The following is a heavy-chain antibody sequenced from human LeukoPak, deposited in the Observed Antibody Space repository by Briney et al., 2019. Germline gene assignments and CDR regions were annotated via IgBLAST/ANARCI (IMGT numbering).Heavy chain of an antibody. CDR3: TKTEDYGDYIDY. Sequence: PGGSLRLSCAASGFTFSSYVIKWVRQAPGKGLEWVSGITGSGGNTYYADSVKGRFIISRDNSKNTLYLQMNSLRAEDTAVYYCTKTEDYGDYIDYWGQGTLVTVSS. J-gene: IGHJ4*02. CDR2: ITGSGGNT. D-gene: IGHD4-17*01. CDR1: GFTFSSYV. V-gene: IGHV3-23*01.